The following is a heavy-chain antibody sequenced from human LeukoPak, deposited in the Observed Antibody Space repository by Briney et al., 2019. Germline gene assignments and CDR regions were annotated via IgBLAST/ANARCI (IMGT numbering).Heavy chain of an antibody. J-gene: IGHJ4*02. CDR1: GFTFDDYT. CDR3: ARDGMGIAAAGTVDY. Sequence: GGSLRLSCAASGFTFDDYTMHWVRQAPGKGLEWVSLISWDGGSTYYADSVKGRFTISRDNSKNTLYLQMNSLRAEDTAVYYCARDGMGIAAAGTVDYWGQGTLVTVSS. D-gene: IGHD6-13*01. CDR2: ISWDGGST. V-gene: IGHV3-43*01.